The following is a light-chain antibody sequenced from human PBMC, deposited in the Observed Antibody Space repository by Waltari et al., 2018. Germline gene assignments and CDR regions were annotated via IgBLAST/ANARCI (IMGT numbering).Light chain of an antibody. CDR1: QSVSNY. V-gene: IGKV3-11*01. Sequence: EIVLTQSPATLSLSPGERATLSCRASQSVSNYLAWYQQKPGQAPRLLIYDASTGATGIPARFSGSWSGTDFTLTISSLRPEDFAVYYCQHRSDWPRFTFGPGTKVDFK. J-gene: IGKJ3*01. CDR3: QHRSDWPRFT. CDR2: DAS.